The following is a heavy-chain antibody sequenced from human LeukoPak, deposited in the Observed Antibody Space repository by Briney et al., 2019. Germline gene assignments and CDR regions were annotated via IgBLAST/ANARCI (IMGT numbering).Heavy chain of an antibody. J-gene: IGHJ4*02. D-gene: IGHD2-21*02. CDR3: ARMGAYCGGDCLRPGIDY. Sequence: SETLSLTCAVYGGSFSGYYWSWIRQPPGKGLEWIGYIYYSGSTNYNPSLKSRVTISVDTSKNQFSLKLSSVTAADTAVYYCARMGAYCGGDCLRPGIDYWGQGTLVTVSS. CDR2: IYYSGST. CDR1: GGSFSGYY. V-gene: IGHV4-59*01.